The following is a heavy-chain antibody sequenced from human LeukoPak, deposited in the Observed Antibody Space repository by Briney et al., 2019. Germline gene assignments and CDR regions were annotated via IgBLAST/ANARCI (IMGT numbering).Heavy chain of an antibody. D-gene: IGHD3-16*01. J-gene: IGHJ3*02. Sequence: SETLSLTCTVSGGSISSSSYYWGWIRQPPGKGLEWIGSIYYSGSTYYNPSLKSRVTISVDTSKNQFSLKLSSVTAADTAVYYCALGGSARNHDAFDIWGQGTVVTVFS. CDR3: ALGGSARNHDAFDI. V-gene: IGHV4-39*01. CDR2: IYYSGST. CDR1: GGSISSSSYY.